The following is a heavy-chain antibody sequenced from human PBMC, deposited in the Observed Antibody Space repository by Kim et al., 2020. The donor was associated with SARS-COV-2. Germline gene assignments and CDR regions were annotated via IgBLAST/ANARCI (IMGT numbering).Heavy chain of an antibody. CDR1: GGSISSSSYY. CDR3: ARVDYSSSWSTVRYYYMDG. J-gene: IGHJ6*03. Sequence: SETLSLTCTVSGGSISSSSYYWGWIRQPPGKGLEWIGSIYYSGSTYYNPSLKSRVTISVDTSKNQFSLKLSSVTAADTAVYYCARVDYSSSWSTVRYYYMDGWGKGNTVTVSS. D-gene: IGHD6-13*01. V-gene: IGHV4-39*01. CDR2: IYYSGST.